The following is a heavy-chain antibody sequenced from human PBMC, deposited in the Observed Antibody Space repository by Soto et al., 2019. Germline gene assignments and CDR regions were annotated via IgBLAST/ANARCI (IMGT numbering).Heavy chain of an antibody. CDR3: ARDAQIGHGYSVYHTY. CDR1: GYTFTSYD. Sequence: ASVKVTCKASGYTFTSYDIKWVRQATGQGLEWMGWMNPNSGSTTYAPNFQGRVTMTRDTATSTVYMERNSLRSEDTAVYFCARDAQIGHGYSVYHTYWGQGTLVTVSS. J-gene: IGHJ4*02. CDR2: MNPNSGST. V-gene: IGHV1-8*01. D-gene: IGHD5-12*01.